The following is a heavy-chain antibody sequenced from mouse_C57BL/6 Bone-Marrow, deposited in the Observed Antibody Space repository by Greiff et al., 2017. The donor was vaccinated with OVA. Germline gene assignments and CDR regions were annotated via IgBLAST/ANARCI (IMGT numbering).Heavy chain of an antibody. V-gene: IGHV1-81*01. CDR2: IYPRSGNT. Sequence: LVESGAELARPGASVKLSCKASGYTFTSYGISWVKQRTGQGLEWIGEIYPRSGNTYYNEKFKGKATLTADKSSSTAYMELRSLTSEDSAVYFCARWLPYYFDYWGQGTTLTVSS. CDR3: ARWLPYYFDY. CDR1: GYTFTSYG. J-gene: IGHJ2*01. D-gene: IGHD2-2*01.